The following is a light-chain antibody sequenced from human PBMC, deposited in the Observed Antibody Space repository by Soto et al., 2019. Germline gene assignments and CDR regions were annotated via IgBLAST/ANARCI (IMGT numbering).Light chain of an antibody. Sequence: EILMTQSPSTLSVSQGDRATLSCRASQSVSSNLAWYQQKPGQAPRLLIYGASTRATGIPARFSGSGSGTDLTLTISSLQSEDFAVYYCQQYNDWPWTLGQGTKVDIK. CDR2: GAS. CDR3: QQYNDWPWT. J-gene: IGKJ1*01. CDR1: QSVSSN. V-gene: IGKV3-15*01.